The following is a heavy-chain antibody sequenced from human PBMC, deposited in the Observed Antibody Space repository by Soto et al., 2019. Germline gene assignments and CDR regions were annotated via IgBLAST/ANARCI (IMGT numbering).Heavy chain of an antibody. CDR2: IIPIFGTA. V-gene: IGHV1-69*13. Sequence: SVKASCKASGGTFSSYAISWVRQAPGQGLEWMGGIIPIFGTANYAQKFQGRVTITADESTSTAYMELSSLRSEDTAVYYCARGGAADPWGIAVDQNYVSYYYHGMDVWRQGTTVTVSS. J-gene: IGHJ6*02. D-gene: IGHD6-19*01. CDR1: GGTFSSYA. CDR3: ARGGAADPWGIAVDQNYVSYYYHGMDV.